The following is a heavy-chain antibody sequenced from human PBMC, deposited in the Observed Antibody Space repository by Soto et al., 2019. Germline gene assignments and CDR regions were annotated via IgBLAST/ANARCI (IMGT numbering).Heavy chain of an antibody. V-gene: IGHV1-69*01. D-gene: IGHD2-15*01. CDR1: RGTFSSHV. CDR2: IMPIIGTA. CDR3: ARDVECRDGNISHLDS. Sequence: QVQLVQSGAEVKKPGASVKVSCKASRGTFSSHVFNWVRQAPGQGLEWMGGIMPIIGTANYAQKFQGRVTVTADESTSTAYMELSGLRSEDTAVDYGARDVECRDGNISHLDSWGQGTLVTVSS. J-gene: IGHJ4*02.